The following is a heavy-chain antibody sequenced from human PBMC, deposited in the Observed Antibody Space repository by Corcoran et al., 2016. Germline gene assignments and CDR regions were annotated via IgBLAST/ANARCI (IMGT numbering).Heavy chain of an antibody. Sequence: QLQLQESDLGMVKPSETLSLTYTVSGGYIRRSSYYWGWIRLPPGKGLEWIGSIYYSGSTYYNPSLKSRVTISVDTSKNQFSLKLSSGTAADTAVYSWARTHLADIVASDYWGQGPLVTVSS. V-gene: IGHV4-39*01. CDR2: IYYSGST. CDR1: GGYIRRSSYY. J-gene: IGHJ4*02. D-gene: IGHD5-12*01. CDR3: ARTHLADIVASDY.